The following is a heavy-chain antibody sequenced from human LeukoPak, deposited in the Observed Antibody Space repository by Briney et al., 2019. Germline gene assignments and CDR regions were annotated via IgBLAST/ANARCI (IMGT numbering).Heavy chain of an antibody. J-gene: IGHJ4*02. Sequence: PGGSLRLSCAASGFTLSNYWMSWVRQAPGKGLEWVANIKEDGSEKYYVDSVEGRFTISKDNAKNSLYLQVNSLRAEDTAVYYCARDDGARSTDYWGQGTLVTVSS. D-gene: IGHD5-24*01. CDR3: ARDDGARSTDY. V-gene: IGHV3-7*01. CDR1: GFTLSNYW. CDR2: IKEDGSEK.